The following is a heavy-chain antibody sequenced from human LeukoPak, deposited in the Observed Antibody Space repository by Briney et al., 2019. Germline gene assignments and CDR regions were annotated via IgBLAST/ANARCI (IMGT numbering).Heavy chain of an antibody. CDR2: IYYSGST. J-gene: IGHJ3*02. CDR3: ARDLNGRGGAFDI. CDR1: GGSISSGGYY. V-gene: IGHV4-31*03. Sequence: SQTLSLTCTVSGGSISSGGYYWSWIRQHPGKGLEWIGYIYYSGSTHYNPSLKSRVTISVDTSKNQFSLKLSSVTAADTAVYYCARDLNGRGGAFDIWGQGTMVTVSS. D-gene: IGHD3-10*01.